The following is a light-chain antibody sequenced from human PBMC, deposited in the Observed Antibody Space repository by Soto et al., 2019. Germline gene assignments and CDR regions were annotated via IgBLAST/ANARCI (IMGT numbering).Light chain of an antibody. J-gene: IGKJ2*01. CDR1: QSVSRNY. CDR2: GAS. Sequence: EIVLTQSPGTLSLSPGERATLSCRASQSVSRNYLAWYQQKPGQAPRLLIYGASSRATGIPDRFSGSGSGTDFTRTISRLEPEDFAVYYCQQYGSSPYTFGQGTKLEIK. V-gene: IGKV3-20*01. CDR3: QQYGSSPYT.